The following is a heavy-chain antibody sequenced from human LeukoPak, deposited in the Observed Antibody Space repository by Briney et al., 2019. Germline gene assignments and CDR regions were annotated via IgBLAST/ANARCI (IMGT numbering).Heavy chain of an antibody. CDR1: GFTFSNYW. CDR2: IKQDESER. J-gene: IGHJ4*02. D-gene: IGHD2-2*01. CDR3: TRVVDSSSSRYQAMPY. Sequence: GGSLRLSCAASGFTFSNYWMSWVRQAPGKGLEWVANIKQDESERYYVDSVRGRFTISRDNAKRSLYLRMVSLRAEDTAMYFCTRVVDSSSSRYQAMPYWGQGTLVTVSS. V-gene: IGHV3-7*01.